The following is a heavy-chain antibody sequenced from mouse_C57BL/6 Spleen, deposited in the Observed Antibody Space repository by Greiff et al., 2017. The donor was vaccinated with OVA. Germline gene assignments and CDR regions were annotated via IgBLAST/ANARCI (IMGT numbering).Heavy chain of an antibody. CDR3: ARHGYSPFAY. CDR2: IDPSDSET. D-gene: IGHD2-3*01. J-gene: IGHJ3*01. Sequence: VQLQQSGAELVRPGSSVKLSCKASGYTFTSYWMHWVKQRPIQGLEWIGNIDPSDSETHYNQKFKDKATLTVDKSSSTAYMQLSSLTSEDSAVYYCARHGYSPFAYWGQGTLVTVSA. V-gene: IGHV1-52*01. CDR1: GYTFTSYW.